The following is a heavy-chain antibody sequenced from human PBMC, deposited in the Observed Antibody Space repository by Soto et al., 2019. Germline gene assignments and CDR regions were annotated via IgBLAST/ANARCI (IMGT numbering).Heavy chain of an antibody. CDR3: ARDDDTTMIT. CDR2: IYYSGST. Sequence: SETLSLTCTVSGGSISSGDYYWTWIRQHPGKGLEWIGYIYYSGSTYYNPSLKSRVTISVDTSKNQFSLKLSSVTAADTAVYYCARDDDTTMITWGQGTLVTVSS. CDR1: GGSISSGDYY. V-gene: IGHV4-31*03. J-gene: IGHJ5*02. D-gene: IGHD5-18*01.